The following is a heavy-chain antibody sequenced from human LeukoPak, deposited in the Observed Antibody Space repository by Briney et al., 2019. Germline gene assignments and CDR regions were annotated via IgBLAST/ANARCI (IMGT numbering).Heavy chain of an antibody. CDR3: ARVYGDYGFYGWFDP. J-gene: IGHJ5*02. V-gene: IGHV1-2*02. D-gene: IGHD4-17*01. CDR2: INPNSGGT. CDR1: GYTFTGYY. Sequence: GASVKVSCKASGYTFTGYYMHWVRQAPGQGLEWMGWINPNSGGTNYAQKFQGRVTMTRDTSISTAYMELSRLRSDDTAVYYCARVYGDYGFYGWFDPWGQGTLVTVSS.